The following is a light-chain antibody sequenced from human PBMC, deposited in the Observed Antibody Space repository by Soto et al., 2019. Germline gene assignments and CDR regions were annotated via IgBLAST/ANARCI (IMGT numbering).Light chain of an antibody. CDR3: HQTYTTPYT. V-gene: IGKV1-39*01. J-gene: IGKJ2*01. CDR2: GAS. Sequence: DIQMTQSPSSLSASAGDRVTITCRASQSISTYLQWYQQRPGKAPQLLIYGASGLQSGVPSRFIGRGSGTEFTLTISSLQPEDFASYYCHQTYTTPYTFGQGTKVEIK. CDR1: QSISTY.